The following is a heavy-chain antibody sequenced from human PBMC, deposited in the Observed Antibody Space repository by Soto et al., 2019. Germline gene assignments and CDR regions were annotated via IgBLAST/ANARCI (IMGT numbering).Heavy chain of an antibody. CDR3: AKFVNQYYYDSSGYYSTLNYFDY. CDR1: VYSFTSYW. Sequence: PGESLKISCKGSVYSFTSYWIGWVRQMPGKGLEWMGIIYPGDSDTRYSPSFQGQVTISADKSISTAYLQWSSLKASDTAMYYCAKFVNQYYYDSSGYYSTLNYFDYWGQGTLVTVFS. D-gene: IGHD3-22*01. CDR2: IYPGDSDT. V-gene: IGHV5-51*01. J-gene: IGHJ4*02.